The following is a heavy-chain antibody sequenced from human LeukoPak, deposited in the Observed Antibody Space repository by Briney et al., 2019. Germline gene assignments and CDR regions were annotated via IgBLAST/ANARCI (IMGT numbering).Heavy chain of an antibody. V-gene: IGHV3-23*01. Sequence: GGSLRLSCAASGFTFSSYWMNWVRQAPGKGLEWVSAISGSGGSTYYADSVKGRFTISRDNSKNTLYLQMNSLRAEDTAVYYCAKKGYYDSSGYPAEFDYWGQGTLVTVSS. CDR2: ISGSGGST. D-gene: IGHD3-22*01. CDR1: GFTFSSYW. J-gene: IGHJ4*02. CDR3: AKKGYYDSSGYPAEFDY.